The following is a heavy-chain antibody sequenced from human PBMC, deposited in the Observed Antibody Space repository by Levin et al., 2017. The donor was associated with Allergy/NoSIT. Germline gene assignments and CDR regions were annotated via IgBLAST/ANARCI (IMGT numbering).Heavy chain of an antibody. J-gene: IGHJ4*02. CDR1: GFTFSNYS. CDR3: ARFSTSRSPAR. Sequence: PGGSLRLSCAASGFTFSNYSMSWVRQAPGKGLEWVSYISSSSSSTYYTGSVKGRFTISRDNAKNSLYLQMNSLRAEDTAVYYCARFSTSRSPARWGQGALVTVSS. CDR2: ISSSSSST. V-gene: IGHV3-48*01.